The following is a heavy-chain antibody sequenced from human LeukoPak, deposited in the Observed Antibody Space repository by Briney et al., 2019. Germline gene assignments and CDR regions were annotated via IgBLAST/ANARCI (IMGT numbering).Heavy chain of an antibody. V-gene: IGHV5-51*01. J-gene: IGHJ4*02. CDR1: GGTFTYTY. CDR3: ARFLHGNSLDY. D-gene: IGHD1-7*01. CDR2: IYHDGCDT. Sequence: PGEALQISCKGSGGTFTYTYIAWVRRVAGKGGEWRGIIYHDGCDTRYSASFGGQVTISVDHSIRNAYLKWTSLKTSDTAMYYCARFLHGNSLDYWGQGALVTVSS.